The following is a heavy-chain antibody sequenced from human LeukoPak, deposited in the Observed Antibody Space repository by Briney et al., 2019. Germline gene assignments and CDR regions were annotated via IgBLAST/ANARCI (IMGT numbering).Heavy chain of an antibody. Sequence: SETLSLTCTVSGGSISSYYWSWIRQPPGKGLEWIGYIYYSGSTNYNPSLKSRVTISVDTSKNQFSLKLSSVTAADTAVYYCARERSGSYYFLHAFDIWGQGTMVTVSS. CDR1: GGSISSYY. CDR3: ARERSGSYYFLHAFDI. CDR2: IYYSGST. J-gene: IGHJ3*02. D-gene: IGHD3-10*01. V-gene: IGHV4-59*01.